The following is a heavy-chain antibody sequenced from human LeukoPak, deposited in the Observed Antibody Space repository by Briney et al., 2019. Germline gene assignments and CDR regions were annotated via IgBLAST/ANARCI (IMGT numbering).Heavy chain of an antibody. CDR2: IIPILGIA. CDR1: GGTFSSYA. J-gene: IGHJ6*02. V-gene: IGHV1-69*04. CDR3: ARDRGQSRIGYCSGGSCYAKRDYYYYYGMDV. D-gene: IGHD2-15*01. Sequence: RASVKVSCKASGGTFSSYAISWVRQAPGQGLEWMGRIIPILGIANYAQKFQGRVTITADKSTSTAYMELSSLRSEDTAVYYCARDRGQSRIGYCSGGSCYAKRDYYYYYGMDVWGQGTTVTVSS.